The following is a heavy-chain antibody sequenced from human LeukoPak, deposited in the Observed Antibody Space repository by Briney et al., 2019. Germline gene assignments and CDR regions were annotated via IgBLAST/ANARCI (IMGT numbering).Heavy chain of an antibody. V-gene: IGHV3-66*01. CDR2: IYSGGST. D-gene: IGHD2-8*02. CDR1: GFSVSRNY. CDR3: ARKTDHQTGGNY. J-gene: IGHJ4*02. Sequence: GGSLRLSCAASGFSVSRNYMTWVRQAPGEGLEWVSLIYSGGSTSYADSVKGRFTISRDNSKNTLYLQMNSLRAEDTAVYYCARKTDHQTGGNYWGQGTLVTVSS.